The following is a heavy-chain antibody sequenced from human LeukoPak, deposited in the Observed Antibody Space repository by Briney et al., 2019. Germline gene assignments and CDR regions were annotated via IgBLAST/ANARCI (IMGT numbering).Heavy chain of an antibody. CDR3: ARPSNEGQWLVGQGVDY. J-gene: IGHJ4*02. CDR1: GFTFSSYS. Sequence: GGSLRLSCAASGFTFSSYSMNWVRQAPGKGLEWVSSISSSSSYIYYADSVKGRFTISRDNAKKSMYPEMNSLRAEDTAVYYCARPSNEGQWLVGQGVDYWGQGTLVTVSS. D-gene: IGHD6-19*01. CDR2: ISSSSSYI. V-gene: IGHV3-21*01.